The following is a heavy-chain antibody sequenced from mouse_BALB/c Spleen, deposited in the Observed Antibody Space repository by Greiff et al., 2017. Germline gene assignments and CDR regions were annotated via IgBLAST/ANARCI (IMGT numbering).Heavy chain of an antibody. CDR2: ISTYYGDA. J-gene: IGHJ4*01. Sequence: VQLQQSGAELVRPGVSVKISCKGSGYTFTDYAMHWVKQSHAKSLEWIGVISTYYGDASYNQKFKGKATMTVDKSSSTAYMELARLTSEDSAIYYCARGPRGGEEYDYDGRPYAMDYWGQGTSVTVSS. CDR1: GYTFTDYA. CDR3: ARGPRGGEEYDYDGRPYAMDY. V-gene: IGHV1S137*01. D-gene: IGHD2-4*01.